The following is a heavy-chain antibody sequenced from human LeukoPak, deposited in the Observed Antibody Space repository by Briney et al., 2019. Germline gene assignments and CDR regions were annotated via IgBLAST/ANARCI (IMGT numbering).Heavy chain of an antibody. V-gene: IGHV4-59*08. CDR1: GGSIRGYY. CDR2: IYSSGST. D-gene: IGHD6-6*01. J-gene: IGHJ4*02. CDR3: ARLKYSSSGHFDY. Sequence: SETLSLTCNVSGGSIRGYYWSWIRQSPEKGLEWIGYIYSSGSTNYNPSLKSRVTISVDTSKNQFSLKLSSVTAADTAVYYCARLKYSSSGHFDYWGQGTLVTVSS.